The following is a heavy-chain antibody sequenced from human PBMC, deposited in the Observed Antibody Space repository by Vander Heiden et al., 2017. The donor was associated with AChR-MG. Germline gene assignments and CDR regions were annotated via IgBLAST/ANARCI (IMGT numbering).Heavy chain of an antibody. CDR1: GVSLSHAGVD. J-gene: IGHJ4*02. CDR3: ARGKGGYSGYDS. Sequence: QVTLEESGPVLVRPTETLTLTCTVSGVSLSHAGVDVSVIRRPPGKALEWLAHSFSNDEKAYSTSLKSRLTIAKDTAKSQVVLTMTNMDPVDTGTYYCARGKGGYSGYDSWGQGTLVTVSS. D-gene: IGHD5-12*01. CDR2: SFSNDEK. V-gene: IGHV2-26*01.